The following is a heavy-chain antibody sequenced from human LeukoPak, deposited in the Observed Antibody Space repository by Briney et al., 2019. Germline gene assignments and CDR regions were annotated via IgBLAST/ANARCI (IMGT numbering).Heavy chain of an antibody. D-gene: IGHD2-2*01. Sequence: GGSLRLSCAASGFTFSNAWMSWVRQAPGKGLEWVGRIKSKTDGGTTDYAAPVKGRFTISRDDSKNTLYLQMNSLKTEDTAVYYCAKKAGCSSTSCYHFDYWGQGTLVTVSS. J-gene: IGHJ4*02. CDR2: IKSKTDGGTT. CDR3: AKKAGCSSTSCYHFDY. V-gene: IGHV3-15*01. CDR1: GFTFSNAW.